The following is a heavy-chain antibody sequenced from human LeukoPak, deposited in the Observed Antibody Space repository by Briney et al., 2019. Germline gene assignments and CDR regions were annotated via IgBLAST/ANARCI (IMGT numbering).Heavy chain of an antibody. CDR2: INPNSGGT. V-gene: IGHV1-2*02. CDR1: GYTFTGYY. CDR3: XXDRGYYDFWSGDRPNYGMDV. Sequence: ASVKVSCKASGYTFTGYYMHWVRQAPGQGLEWMGWINPNSGGTNYAQKFQGRVTMTRDTSISTAYMELSRLRSDDTAVYYCXXDRGYYDFWSGDRPNYGMDVWGQGTTVTVSS. D-gene: IGHD3-3*01. J-gene: IGHJ6*02.